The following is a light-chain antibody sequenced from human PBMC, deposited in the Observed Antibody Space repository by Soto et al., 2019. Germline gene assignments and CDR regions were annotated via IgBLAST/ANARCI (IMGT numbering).Light chain of an antibody. CDR3: QQYGVSQNT. CDR2: DAS. J-gene: IGKJ2*01. CDR1: RAVTSNF. V-gene: IGKV3-20*01. Sequence: ESVLTQSPGTLSLSPGERATLSCRASRAVTSNFLAWYQQKPGQAPRLLIYDASSRDTGIPDRFSGSGSGTDFTLTISRLEPEDFAVYYCQQYGVSQNTFGQGTKLQTK.